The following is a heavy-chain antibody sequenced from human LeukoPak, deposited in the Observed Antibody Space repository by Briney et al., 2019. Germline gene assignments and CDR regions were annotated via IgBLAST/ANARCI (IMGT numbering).Heavy chain of an antibody. Sequence: SVKVSCKASGGTFSSYAISWVRQAPGQGLEWMGGIIPIFGTANYAQKFQGRVTITTDESTSTAYMQLSSLRSEDTAVYYCARGRASAAQFDPWGQGTLVTVSS. D-gene: IGHD6-19*01. CDR2: IIPIFGTA. CDR1: GGTFSSYA. CDR3: ARGRASAAQFDP. J-gene: IGHJ5*02. V-gene: IGHV1-69*05.